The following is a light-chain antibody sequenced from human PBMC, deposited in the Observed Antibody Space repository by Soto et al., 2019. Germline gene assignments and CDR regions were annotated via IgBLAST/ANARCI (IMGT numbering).Light chain of an antibody. J-gene: IGKJ4*01. CDR3: HQYNSLPLT. Sequence: DIQMTQSPSSLSASVGDRVTITCRASQGISNYLGWFQQKPGQAPKSLIYSASSLQSGVPSKFSGGGSGTDFPPTISSLQPEDSATYYCHQYNSLPLTFGGGTKVEI. V-gene: IGKV1-16*02. CDR1: QGISNY. CDR2: SAS.